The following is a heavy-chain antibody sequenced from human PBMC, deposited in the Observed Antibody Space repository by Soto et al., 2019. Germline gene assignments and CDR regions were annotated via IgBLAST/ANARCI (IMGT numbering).Heavy chain of an antibody. J-gene: IGHJ6*02. V-gene: IGHV4-34*01. CDR3: ARAVQLWHNYYDCGMGI. Sequence: WRRILKPTGKGLEWIGEINHSGSTNYNPSLKSRVTISVDTSKNQFSLKLSSVTAADTAVYYCARAVQLWHNYYDCGMGICGQGITRTVYS. CDR2: INHSGST. D-gene: IGHD5-18*01.